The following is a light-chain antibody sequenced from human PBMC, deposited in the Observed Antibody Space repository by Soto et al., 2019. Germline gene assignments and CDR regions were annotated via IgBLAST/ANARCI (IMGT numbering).Light chain of an antibody. J-gene: IGKJ4*01. CDR3: HQYDNLPLT. V-gene: IGKV1-33*01. CDR2: DAS. Sequence: DIQMTQSPYTLSASVGDRVTITCQASQDISNFLNWYQQKPGKAPTLLIYDASNLETGVPSRFSGSGSGTDFTFTITSLQPEDAAAYFCHQYDNLPLTFGGGTKVDIK. CDR1: QDISNF.